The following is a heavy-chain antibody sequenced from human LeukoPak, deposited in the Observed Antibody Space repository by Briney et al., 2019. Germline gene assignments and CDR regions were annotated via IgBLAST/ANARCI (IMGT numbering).Heavy chain of an antibody. J-gene: IGHJ5*02. CDR2: INHSGNT. CDR3: ARGFGNVRGVA. D-gene: IGHD3-10*01. V-gene: IGHV4-34*01. CDR1: GGSLSGDY. Sequence: SETLSLTCAVYGGSLSGDYWGLLRQPPGKGLEWIGEINHSGNTNYNPSLESRVTISVDTSKNQFSLKLTSVTAADTAVYYCARGFGNVRGVAWGQGTLVTVSS.